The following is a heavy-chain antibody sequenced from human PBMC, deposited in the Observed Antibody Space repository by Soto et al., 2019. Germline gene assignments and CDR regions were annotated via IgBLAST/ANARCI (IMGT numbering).Heavy chain of an antibody. CDR1: GLTFSTYS. Sequence: PGGSLRLSCAASGLTFSTYSMHWVRQAPGEGLEWVALISYDGSNKYHADSVKGRFTISRDNSKNTVYLQMNSLRPEDTAVYYCARVTVSSTYRDYYYGLDVWGQGTTVTVSS. D-gene: IGHD6-6*01. CDR3: ARVTVSSTYRDYYYGLDV. CDR2: ISYDGSNK. V-gene: IGHV3-30-3*01. J-gene: IGHJ6*02.